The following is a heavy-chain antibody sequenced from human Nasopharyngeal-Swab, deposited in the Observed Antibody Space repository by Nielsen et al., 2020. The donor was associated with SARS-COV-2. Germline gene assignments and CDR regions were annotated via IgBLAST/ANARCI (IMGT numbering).Heavy chain of an antibody. J-gene: IGHJ4*02. CDR3: AREGNRSGGSCYSYFDY. Sequence: WIRQPPGKGLEWIGYIYYSGSTYYNPSLKSRVTISVDTSKNQFSLKLSSVTAADTAVYYCAREGNRSGGSCYSYFDYWGQGTLVTVSS. CDR2: IYYSGST. V-gene: IGHV4-30-4*01. D-gene: IGHD2-15*01.